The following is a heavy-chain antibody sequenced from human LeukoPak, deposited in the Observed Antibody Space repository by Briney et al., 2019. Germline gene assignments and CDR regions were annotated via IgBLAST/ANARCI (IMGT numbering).Heavy chain of an antibody. V-gene: IGHV3-7*01. J-gene: IGHJ4*02. Sequence: GGSLRLSCAASGFTFSSYWMHWVRQPPGKGLEWVASIREDGQKGFYVDSVKGRFTISRDNAKKMLYLQMNSLRDEDTAVYYCARWDYWGQGTVVTVSS. CDR1: GFTFSSYW. CDR3: ARWDY. CDR2: IREDGQKG.